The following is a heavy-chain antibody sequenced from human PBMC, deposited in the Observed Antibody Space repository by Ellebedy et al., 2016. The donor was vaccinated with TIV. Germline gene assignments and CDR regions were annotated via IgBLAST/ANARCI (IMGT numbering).Heavy chain of an antibody. CDR2: IYYSGST. V-gene: IGHV4-30-4*01. CDR3: ARVSIWGPHFDY. D-gene: IGHD2-2*02. J-gene: IGHJ4*02. Sequence: MPSETLSLTCTVSGGSISSGDYYWSWIRQPPGKGLEWIGYIYYSGSTYYNPSLKSRVTISVDTSKNQFSLKLSSVTAADTAVYYCARVSIWGPHFDYWGQGTLVTVSS. CDR1: GGSISSGDYY.